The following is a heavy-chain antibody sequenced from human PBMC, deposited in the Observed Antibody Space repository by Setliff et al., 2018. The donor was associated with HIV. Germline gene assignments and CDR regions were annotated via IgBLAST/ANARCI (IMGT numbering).Heavy chain of an antibody. D-gene: IGHD2-2*02. CDR1: GYTFTSYY. CDR2: INPSGGST. J-gene: IGHJ6*03. Sequence: GASVKVSCKASGYTFTSYYMHWVRQAPGQGLEWMGIINPSGGSTSYAQKFQGRVTLTRNTSISTAYMELSSLTSEDTAVYFCARSRYQLLYDMDVWGKGTTVTVSS. V-gene: IGHV1-46*01. CDR3: ARSRYQLLYDMDV.